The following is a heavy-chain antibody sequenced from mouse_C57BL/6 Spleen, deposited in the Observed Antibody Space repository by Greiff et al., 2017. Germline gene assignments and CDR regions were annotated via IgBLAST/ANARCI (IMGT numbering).Heavy chain of an antibody. CDR3: ARYYGSSYWYFDV. V-gene: IGHV1-7*01. J-gene: IGHJ1*03. CDR2: INPSSGYT. D-gene: IGHD1-1*01. CDR1: GYTFTSYW. Sequence: VHLVESGAELAKPGASVKLSCKASGYTFTSYWMHWVKQRPGQGLEWIGYINPSSGYTKYNQKFKDKATLTADKSSSTAYMQLSSLTYEDSAVYYCARYYGSSYWYFDVWGTGTTVTVSS.